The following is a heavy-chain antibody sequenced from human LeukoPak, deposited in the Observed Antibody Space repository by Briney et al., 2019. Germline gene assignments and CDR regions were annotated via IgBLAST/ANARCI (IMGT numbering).Heavy chain of an antibody. D-gene: IGHD3-9*01. V-gene: IGHV3-48*02. J-gene: IGHJ4*02. CDR2: ISSSGSTK. CDR3: ARDFLTGYFDY. CDR1: GFTFSTYN. Sequence: GGSLRLSCAASGFTFSTYNMNWVCQAPGKGLEWVSCISSSGSTKYYADSVKGRFTISRDNVKNSLFLQMNSLSDEDTAVYYCARDFLTGYFDYWGQGTLVTVSS.